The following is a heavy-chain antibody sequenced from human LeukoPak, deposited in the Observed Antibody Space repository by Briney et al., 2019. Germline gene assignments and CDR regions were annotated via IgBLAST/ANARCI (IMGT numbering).Heavy chain of an antibody. CDR2: IDNSGLT. CDR1: GGTIGTYY. Sequence: SETPSLTCTVSGGTIGTYYWSWIRQPAEKGLEWIGRIDNSGLTNYNPSLKSRVTMSVDTSRNQFSLKLTSVTAADTAIYFCAKGPYGSGSYGIDYWGQGTLVTVSS. J-gene: IGHJ4*02. CDR3: AKGPYGSGSYGIDY. V-gene: IGHV4-4*07. D-gene: IGHD3-10*01.